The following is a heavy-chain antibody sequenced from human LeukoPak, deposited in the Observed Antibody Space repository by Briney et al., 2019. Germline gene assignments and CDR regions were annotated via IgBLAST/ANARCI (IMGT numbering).Heavy chain of an antibody. CDR3: ARGPGRTVTDHFDY. Sequence: SETLSLTCTVSGGSISSHYWSWIRQPPGKGLEWIGYIYYSRSTNYNPSLKSRVTISVDTSKNQFSLKLSSVTAADTAVYYCARGPGRTVTDHFDYWGQGTLVTVSS. J-gene: IGHJ4*02. V-gene: IGHV4-59*11. D-gene: IGHD1-14*01. CDR1: GGSISSHY. CDR2: IYYSRST.